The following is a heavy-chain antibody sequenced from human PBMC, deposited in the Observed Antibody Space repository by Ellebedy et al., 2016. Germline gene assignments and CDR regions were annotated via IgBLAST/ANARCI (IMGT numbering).Heavy chain of an antibody. V-gene: IGHV4-38-2*02. CDR2: AHHSGPT. CDR3: VRDYAGDWFDP. CDR1: GYSISSGYH. Sequence: SETLSLTCSVSGYSISSGYHWAWIRPPPGTGPEWIGSAHHSGPTSYNPSLNNRVTISVDTSKNQFSLKMRYATAADTALYYCVRDYAGDWFDPWGQGTLVTVSA. D-gene: IGHD3-16*01. J-gene: IGHJ5*02.